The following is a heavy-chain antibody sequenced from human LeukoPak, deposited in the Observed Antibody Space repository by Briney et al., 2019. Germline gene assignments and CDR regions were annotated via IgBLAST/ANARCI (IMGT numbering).Heavy chain of an antibody. CDR3: ATVGQWQWLVPNGGPGFDY. J-gene: IGHJ4*02. CDR2: ISGSGGST. V-gene: IGHV3-23*01. CDR1: GFTFSSYA. Sequence: GGSLRLSCAASGFTFSSYAMSWVRQAPGKGLEWVSAISGSGGSTYYADSVKGRFTISRDNSKNTLYLQMNSLRAEDTAVYYCATVGQWQWLVPNGGPGFDYWGQGTLVTVSS. D-gene: IGHD6-19*01.